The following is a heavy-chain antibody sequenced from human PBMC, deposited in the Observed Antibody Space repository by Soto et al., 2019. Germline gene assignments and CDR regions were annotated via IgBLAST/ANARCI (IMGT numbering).Heavy chain of an antibody. V-gene: IGHV3-11*01. CDR3: VREKYCSGGCCYSDY. J-gene: IGHJ4*02. D-gene: IGHD2-15*01. CDR1: GFTFSHYF. Sequence: QVQLVESGGGLAKPGGSLRLSCAASGFTFSHYFMTWIRQAPGKGLEWVSHISNSGSTTYYADSVKGRFTISRDNAKDSLSLQMNSLRAEDTAVYYCVREKYCSGGCCYSDYWGQGTLVTVSS. CDR2: ISNSGSTT.